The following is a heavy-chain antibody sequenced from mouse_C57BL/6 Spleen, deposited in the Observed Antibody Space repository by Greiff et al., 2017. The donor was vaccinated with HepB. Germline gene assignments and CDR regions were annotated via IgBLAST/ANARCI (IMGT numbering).Heavy chain of an antibody. CDR3: ARRYGSSSYAMDY. CDR1: GFTFSDYG. Sequence: EVKLMESGGGLVKPGGSLKLSCAASGFTFSDYGMHWVRQAPEKGLEWVAYISSGSSTIYYADTVKGRFTISRDNAKNTLFLQMTSLRSEDTAMYYCARRYGSSSYAMDYWGQGTSVTVSS. J-gene: IGHJ4*01. CDR2: ISSGSSTI. D-gene: IGHD1-1*01. V-gene: IGHV5-17*01.